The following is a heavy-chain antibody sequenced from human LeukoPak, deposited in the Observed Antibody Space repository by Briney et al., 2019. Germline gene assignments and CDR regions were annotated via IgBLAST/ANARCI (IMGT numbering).Heavy chain of an antibody. CDR3: AKFLRSGSYFRYFDY. J-gene: IGHJ4*02. CDR2: IDSSGGTT. Sequence: GGSLRLSCAASGFTFSSYAVSWVRQAPGKGLEWVSAIDSSGGTTYYAGSVKGRFTISRDNSKNTLYLQMNSLRAEDTAVYYCAKFLRSGSYFRYFDYWGQGTLVTVSS. CDR1: GFTFSSYA. D-gene: IGHD1-26*01. V-gene: IGHV3-23*01.